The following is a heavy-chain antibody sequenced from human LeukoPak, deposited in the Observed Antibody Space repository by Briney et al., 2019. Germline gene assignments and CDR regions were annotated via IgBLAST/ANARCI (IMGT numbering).Heavy chain of an antibody. J-gene: IGHJ4*02. CDR3: ARLEGRYSSGLYYYYFDY. D-gene: IGHD3-22*01. V-gene: IGHV4-4*02. CDR2: MYLSGTT. CDR1: GDSINSLDL. Sequence: SETLSLTCTVSGDSINSLDLWSWVRQPPGKGLEWIGEMYLSGTTHSNPSVKSRVTISIDKSKNQFFLNLSSVPAADTAVYYCARLEGRYSSGLYYYYFDYWGQGTLVTVSS.